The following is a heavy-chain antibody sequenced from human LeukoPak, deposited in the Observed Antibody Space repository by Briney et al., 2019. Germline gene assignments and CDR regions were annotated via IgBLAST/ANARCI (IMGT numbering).Heavy chain of an antibody. CDR3: AKDYVNGYYYYYYGMDV. V-gene: IGHV3-30*18. Sequence: GGSLRLSCAASGFTVSSNYMSWVRQAPGKGLEWVAVISYDGSNKYYADSVKGRFTISRDNSKNTLYLQMNSLRAEDTAVYYCAKDYVNGYYYYYYGMDVWGQGTTVTVSS. D-gene: IGHD3-16*01. CDR2: ISYDGSNK. J-gene: IGHJ6*02. CDR1: GFTVSSNY.